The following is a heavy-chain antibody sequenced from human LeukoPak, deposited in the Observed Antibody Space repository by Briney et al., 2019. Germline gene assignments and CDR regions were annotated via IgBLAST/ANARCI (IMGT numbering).Heavy chain of an antibody. D-gene: IGHD2-2*02. J-gene: IGHJ6*02. V-gene: IGHV4/OR15-8*01. CDR1: VGSISSGNW. Sequence: PSETLSLTCGVSVGSISSGNWWTWVRQSPGKGLEWIGEIHHNGTRNYNPPLKSRVIISLDTFKNHISLILTSLTAADTAVYYCASAPILRGEGGEHYRCGLDVWGQGTTVIVSS. CDR3: ASAPILRGEGGEHYRCGLDV. CDR2: IHHNGTR.